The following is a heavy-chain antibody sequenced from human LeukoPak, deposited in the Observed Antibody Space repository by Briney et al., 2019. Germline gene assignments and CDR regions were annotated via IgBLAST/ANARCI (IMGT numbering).Heavy chain of an antibody. J-gene: IGHJ4*02. CDR3: AKGSYYDSSGSFYFDY. D-gene: IGHD3-22*01. CDR2: ISGSGDNT. Sequence: PGGSLRLSCAASGFTFSGYAMGWVRQAPGKGLEWVSGISGSGDNTYYADSVKGRFTISRDNSKNTLYVQVNSLGTEDTAAYYCAKGSYYDSSGSFYFDYWGQGTLVTVSS. V-gene: IGHV3-23*01. CDR1: GFTFSGYA.